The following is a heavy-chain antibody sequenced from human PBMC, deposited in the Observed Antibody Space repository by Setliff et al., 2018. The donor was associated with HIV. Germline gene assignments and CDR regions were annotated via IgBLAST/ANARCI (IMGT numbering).Heavy chain of an antibody. CDR3: ARDRVSITSGARGFYFGMDV. V-gene: IGHV3-11*04. CDR1: GFIFSDYY. CDR2: ISPSDSNI. D-gene: IGHD3-10*01. J-gene: IGHJ6*02. Sequence: GGSLRLSCAASGFIFSDYYMTWIRQAPGKGLEWVSYISPSDSNIYYADSVKGRFTISRDNAHNSLSLQMNNLRGEDTAVYYCARDRVSITSGARGFYFGMDVWGQGTTVTVSS.